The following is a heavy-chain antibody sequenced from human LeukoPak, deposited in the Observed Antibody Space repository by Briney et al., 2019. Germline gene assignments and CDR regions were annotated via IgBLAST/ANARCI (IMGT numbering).Heavy chain of an antibody. D-gene: IGHD5-18*01. CDR1: GGSSSSSSYY. Sequence: PSETLSLTCTVPGGSSSSSSYYWGWIRQPPGKGLEWIGSIYYSGSTYYNPSLKSRVTISVDTSKNQFSLKLSSVTAADTAVYYCARHFQDTAMVSYYFDYWGQGTLVTVSS. J-gene: IGHJ4*02. V-gene: IGHV4-39*01. CDR3: ARHFQDTAMVSYYFDY. CDR2: IYYSGST.